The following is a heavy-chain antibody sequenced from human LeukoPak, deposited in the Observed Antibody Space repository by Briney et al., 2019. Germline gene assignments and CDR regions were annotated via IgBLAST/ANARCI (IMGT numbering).Heavy chain of an antibody. V-gene: IGHV3-7*04. CDR1: GFTFSNFW. CDR3: ARGDDFSGDH. CDR2: IHPEGDEK. J-gene: IGHJ4*02. Sequence: GGSLRLSCAVSGFTFSNFWMSWVRQAPGRGLEWVANIHPEGDEKYHVEFVRGRFTISRDNTKNLLFLQMNGLRVDDTAVYYCARGDDFSGDHWGQGTLVTVSS. D-gene: IGHD1-1*01.